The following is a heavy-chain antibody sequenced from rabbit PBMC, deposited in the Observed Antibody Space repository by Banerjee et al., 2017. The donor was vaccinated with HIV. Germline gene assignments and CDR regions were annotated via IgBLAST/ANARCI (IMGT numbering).Heavy chain of an antibody. CDR2: IYAGSSGST. CDR1: GFSLSSSYC. CDR3: ARSGDNSNNYATSYFGL. J-gene: IGHJ4*01. D-gene: IGHD6-1*01. Sequence: QSLEESGGDLVKPGASLTLTCTVSGFSLSSSYCICWVRQAPGKGLEWIGCIYAGSSGSTYYASWAKGRFTISRSTSLNTVTLQMTSLTAADTATYFCARSGDNSNNYATSYFGLWGPGTLVTVS. V-gene: IGHV1S40*01.